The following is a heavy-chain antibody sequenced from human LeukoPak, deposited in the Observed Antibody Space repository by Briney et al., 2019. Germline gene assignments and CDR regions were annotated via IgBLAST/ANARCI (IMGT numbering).Heavy chain of an antibody. D-gene: IGHD3-10*01. CDR3: ARGTGSLFY. V-gene: IGHV4-61*02. Sequence: SQTLSLTCTVSGNSISSGDNYWSWIRQPAGKGLEWIGRIYTSGSTNYNPSLKSRVTISGDTSKNQFSLNLNSVTAADTAVYYCARGTGSLFYWGHGILVTVSS. J-gene: IGHJ4*01. CDR2: IYTSGST. CDR1: GNSISSGDNY.